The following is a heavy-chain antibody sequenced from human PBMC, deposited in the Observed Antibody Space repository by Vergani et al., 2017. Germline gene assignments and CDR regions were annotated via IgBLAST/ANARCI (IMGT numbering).Heavy chain of an antibody. J-gene: IGHJ6*02. CDR2: IWYDGSNK. V-gene: IGHV3-33*06. Sequence: QVQLVESEGGVVQPGRSLTLSCVASGYTFSSHGMHWVRQAPGKGLEWVAVIWYDGSNKYYGDSVKGRFTISRDNSKNTLYLQMDSLSAGDTAVYYCAKAKPRNSGYDYLYYYHAMDVWGQGTTVTVSS. CDR1: GYTFSSHG. D-gene: IGHD5-12*01. CDR3: AKAKPRNSGYDYLYYYHAMDV.